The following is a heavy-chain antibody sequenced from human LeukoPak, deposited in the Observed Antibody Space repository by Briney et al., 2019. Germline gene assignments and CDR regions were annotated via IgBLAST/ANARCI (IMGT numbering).Heavy chain of an antibody. CDR3: ARAGGYCSSTSCSYYYYYYMDV. Sequence: SVKVSCKASGGTFSSYAISWVRQAPGQGLGWMGRIIPIFGTANYAQKFQGRVTITTDESTSTAYMELSSLRSEDTAVYYCARAGGYCSSTSCSYYYYYYMDVWGKGTTVTVSS. J-gene: IGHJ6*03. CDR2: IIPIFGTA. D-gene: IGHD2-2*01. V-gene: IGHV1-69*05. CDR1: GGTFSSYA.